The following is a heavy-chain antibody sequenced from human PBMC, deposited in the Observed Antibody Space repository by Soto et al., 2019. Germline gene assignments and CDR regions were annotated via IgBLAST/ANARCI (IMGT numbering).Heavy chain of an antibody. CDR1: GGSLSGYY. D-gene: IGHD6-13*01. J-gene: IGHJ6*03. CDR2: INHSGST. CDR3: ARGVGREAAAYYYYYMDV. V-gene: IGHV4-34*01. Sequence: QVQLQQWGAGLLKPSETLSRTCAVYGGSLSGYYWSWIRQPPGKGLEWIGEINHSGSTNYNPSLKSRVTISVDTSKNQFSLKLSSVTSADTAVYYCARGVGREAAAYYYYYMDVWGKGTTVTVSS.